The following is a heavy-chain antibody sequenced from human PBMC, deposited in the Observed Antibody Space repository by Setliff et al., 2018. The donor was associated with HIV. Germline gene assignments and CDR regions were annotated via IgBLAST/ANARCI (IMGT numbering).Heavy chain of an antibody. D-gene: IGHD3-22*01. CDR1: GGSFSSYY. V-gene: IGHV4-34*01. Sequence: LSLTCAVSGGSFSSYYWIWIRQVPGKGLEWIGEINQSGSTNYNPSLKSRVTISVDTSKNQFFLNLRSVTAADAAVYFCARSRTYYADTSGYVHYHYYGMGVWGQGTTVTSP. J-gene: IGHJ6*02. CDR2: INQSGST. CDR3: ARSRTYYADTSGYVHYHYYGMGV.